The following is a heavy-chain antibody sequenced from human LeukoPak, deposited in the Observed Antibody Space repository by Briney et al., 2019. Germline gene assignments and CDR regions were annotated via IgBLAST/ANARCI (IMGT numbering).Heavy chain of an antibody. D-gene: IGHD3-10*01. Sequence: ASVKVSCKASGYTFTGYYMHWVRQAPGQGLEWMGWIKPSSGGTNYAQKFQGRVTMTRDTSISTAYMELSRLRSDDTAVYYCARDRVTMVRGVIITLDYYYGMDVWGQGTTVTVSS. J-gene: IGHJ6*02. CDR2: IKPSSGGT. V-gene: IGHV1-2*02. CDR1: GYTFTGYY. CDR3: ARDRVTMVRGVIITLDYYYGMDV.